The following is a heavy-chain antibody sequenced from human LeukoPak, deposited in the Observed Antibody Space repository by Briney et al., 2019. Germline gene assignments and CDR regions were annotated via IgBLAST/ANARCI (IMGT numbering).Heavy chain of an antibody. Sequence: ASVKVSCKASGYSFTDKYMHWVRQAPGQGLEWMGWINPNSGGTNYAQKFQGRVTMATDTSMSTAYMELSRLTSDDTAVYYCARAGGRSWFDPWGQGTLVTVSS. J-gene: IGHJ5*02. V-gene: IGHV1-2*02. CDR2: INPNSGGT. CDR1: GYSFTDKY. CDR3: ARAGGRSWFDP.